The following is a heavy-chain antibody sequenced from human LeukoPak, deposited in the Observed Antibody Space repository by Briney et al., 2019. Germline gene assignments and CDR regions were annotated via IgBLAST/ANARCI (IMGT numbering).Heavy chain of an antibody. V-gene: IGHV3-30*02. CDR3: ARLLRRLLWFEPVGY. CDR1: GFTFSNYG. J-gene: IGHJ4*02. Sequence: GGSLRLSCAASGFTFSNYGMHWVRQAPGKGLEWVAFVHYDGINKYYADSVKGRFTISRDNAKKSLYLQINSLRVEDTAVYYCARLLRRLLWFEPVGYWGQGTLVTVSS. CDR2: VHYDGINK. D-gene: IGHD3-10*01.